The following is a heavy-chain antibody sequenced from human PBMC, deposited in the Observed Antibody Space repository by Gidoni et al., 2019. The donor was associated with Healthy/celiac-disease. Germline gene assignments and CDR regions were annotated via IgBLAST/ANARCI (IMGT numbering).Heavy chain of an antibody. CDR2: IGYDGSNK. Sequence: QVQLVESGGGVVQPGRSLRLSCAASGFTFSSYGMHWVRQAPGKRLEWVAVIGYDGSNKYYADSVKGRFTISRDNSKNTLYLQMNSLRAEDTAVYYCARDMEDDFWSGYSGFDYWGQGTLVTVSS. V-gene: IGHV3-33*01. D-gene: IGHD3-3*01. CDR1: GFTFSSYG. J-gene: IGHJ4*02. CDR3: ARDMEDDFWSGYSGFDY.